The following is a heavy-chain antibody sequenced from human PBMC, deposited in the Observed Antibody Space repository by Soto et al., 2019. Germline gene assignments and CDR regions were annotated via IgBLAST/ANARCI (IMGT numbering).Heavy chain of an antibody. CDR1: GFTFSSYW. J-gene: IGHJ4*02. D-gene: IGHD2-8*01. Sequence: GGSLRLSCAASGFTFSSYWMHWVRPAPGKGLVWVSRINSDGSSTSYADSVKGRFTISRDNAKNTLYLQMNSLRAEDTAVYYCARDAIVLMVYDPFDYWGQGTLVTVSS. CDR3: ARDAIVLMVYDPFDY. V-gene: IGHV3-74*01. CDR2: INSDGSST.